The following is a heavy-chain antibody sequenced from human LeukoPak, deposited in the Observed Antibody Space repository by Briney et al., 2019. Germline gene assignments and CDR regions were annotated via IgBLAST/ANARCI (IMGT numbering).Heavy chain of an antibody. Sequence: GGSLRLSCAASGFTLSSYAMSWVRQAPGKGLEWVSAISGSGGSTYYADSVKGRFTISRDNSKNTLYLQMNSLRAEDTAVYYCAKYPGAAVAGDFDYWGQGTLVTVSS. CDR1: GFTLSSYA. V-gene: IGHV3-23*01. CDR3: AKYPGAAVAGDFDY. D-gene: IGHD6-19*01. CDR2: ISGSGGST. J-gene: IGHJ4*02.